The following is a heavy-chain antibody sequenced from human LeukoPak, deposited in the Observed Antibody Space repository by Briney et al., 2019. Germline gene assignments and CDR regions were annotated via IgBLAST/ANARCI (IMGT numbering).Heavy chain of an antibody. V-gene: IGHV3-7*01. CDR2: IKQEGSEK. J-gene: IGHJ4*02. CDR1: GITLSVYW. CDR3: ARSGSGYFDY. Sequence: PGGSRRLSCAASGITLSVYWMSWVRQAPGKWLEWVANIKQEGSEKYYRDSVQGRFTIYRDNAKNSLYLQMNSLRAEDPAVYYCARSGSGYFDYWGQGSLVTVSS.